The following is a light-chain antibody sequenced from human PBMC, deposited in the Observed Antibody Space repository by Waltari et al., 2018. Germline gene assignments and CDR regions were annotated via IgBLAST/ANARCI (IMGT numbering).Light chain of an antibody. Sequence: EIVLTQSPATLSLSPGERATLSCRASPSVFTPLAWYQQKPGQAPRLLIYGASSRATGIPARFSGSGSGTDFTLAISSLEPEDFAVYYCQQRSHWPPEYTFGQGTKLEIK. J-gene: IGKJ2*01. CDR2: GAS. V-gene: IGKV3-11*01. CDR1: PSVFTP. CDR3: QQRSHWPPEYT.